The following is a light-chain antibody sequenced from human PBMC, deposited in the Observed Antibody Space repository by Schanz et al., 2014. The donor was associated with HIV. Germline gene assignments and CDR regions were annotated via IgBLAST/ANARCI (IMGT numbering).Light chain of an antibody. V-gene: IGLV2-14*03. Sequence: QSALTQPASVSGSPGQSITISCTGTSSDVRGYKSVSWYQQHPGKAPKLMIYDVSNRPSGVSNRFSGSKSGNTAFLTISGLQAEDEADYYCQSYDSSLRASVFGGGTKLTVL. J-gene: IGLJ3*02. CDR3: QSYDSSLRASV. CDR1: SSDVRGYKS. CDR2: DVS.